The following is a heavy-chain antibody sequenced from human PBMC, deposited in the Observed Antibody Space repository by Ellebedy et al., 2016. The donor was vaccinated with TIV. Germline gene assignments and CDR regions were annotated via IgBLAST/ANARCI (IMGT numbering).Heavy chain of an antibody. CDR3: ARDPVGVGPAFDV. J-gene: IGHJ3*01. CDR2: TGVSGATT. V-gene: IGHV3-23*01. CDR1: GFTFSSYA. Sequence: PGGSLRLSCAASGFTFSSYAMNWVRQAPGKGLEWVAGTGVSGATTYYADSVKGRFTISRDNSRNTMSLQMNSLRAEDTAIYFCARDPVGVGPAFDVWGQGTMVTVSS. D-gene: IGHD4-23*01.